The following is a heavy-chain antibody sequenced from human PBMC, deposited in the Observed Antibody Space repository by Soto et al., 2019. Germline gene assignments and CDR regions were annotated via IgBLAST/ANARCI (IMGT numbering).Heavy chain of an antibody. Sequence: SETLSLTCAVYGGSFSGYYWSWIRQPPGKGLEWIGEINHSGSTNYNPSLKSRVTISVDTSKNQFSLKLSSVTAADTAVYYCARVCITVTTTLYYYYYMDVWGKGTTVTVSS. CDR3: ARVCITVTTTLYYYYYMDV. CDR2: INHSGST. D-gene: IGHD4-17*01. CDR1: GGSFSGYY. J-gene: IGHJ6*03. V-gene: IGHV4-34*01.